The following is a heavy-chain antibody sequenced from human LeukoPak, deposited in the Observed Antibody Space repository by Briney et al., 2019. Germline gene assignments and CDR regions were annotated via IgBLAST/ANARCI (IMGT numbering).Heavy chain of an antibody. CDR3: ARDFFHSSESRPFDY. J-gene: IGHJ4*02. CDR1: GFNFGAYT. D-gene: IGHD3-22*01. Sequence: PGGSLRLSCAASGFNFGAYTINWVRQAPGKGLEWVSCIFSRSESILYADSVKGRFSISRDNAKNLLYLQVDSLRVEDTAVYYCARDFFHSSESRPFDYWGQGTLVTVSS. CDR2: IFSRSESI. V-gene: IGHV3-21*06.